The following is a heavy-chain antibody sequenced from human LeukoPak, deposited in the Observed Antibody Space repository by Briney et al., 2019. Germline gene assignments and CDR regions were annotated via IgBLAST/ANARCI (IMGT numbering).Heavy chain of an antibody. CDR3: TRDTGGSGSYPDY. D-gene: IGHD1-26*01. V-gene: IGHV3-7*01. CDR1: GFTFSRYW. CDR2: VKQDETEK. Sequence: GGSLRLTCAASGFTFSRYWMTWVRQTPAKGLEWVANVKQDETEKYYWDSVSGRFTISRDNAKNSLYLQMNSLRAEDTGFYYCTRDTGGSGSYPDYWGQGTLVTVSS. J-gene: IGHJ4*02.